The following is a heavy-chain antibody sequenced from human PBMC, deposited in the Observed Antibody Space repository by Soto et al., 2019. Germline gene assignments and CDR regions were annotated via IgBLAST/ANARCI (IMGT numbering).Heavy chain of an antibody. CDR1: SASIITEQR. J-gene: IGHJ4*02. V-gene: IGHV4-4*02. CDR2: IHHSGST. Sequence: QMQLQESGPGLVKPSETLSLTCAVSSASIITEQRWTWVRQPPGKGLEWIGEIHHSGSTNNNPSLRSRVTMSVYNSKNQFSLNLNSVTAADTALYYGARSFGWYAIDHWGQGTLVIVSS. D-gene: IGHD6-19*01. CDR3: ARSFGWYAIDH.